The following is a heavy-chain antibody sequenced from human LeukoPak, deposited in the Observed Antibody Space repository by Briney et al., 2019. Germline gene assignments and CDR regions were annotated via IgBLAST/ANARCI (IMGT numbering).Heavy chain of an antibody. D-gene: IGHD3-16*01. V-gene: IGHV3-33*06. Sequence: GGSLRLSCAASGPSPNNYAMHWVRQAPGKGLEWVAVIWHDGLNKFYADFLKGRFTISRDFSKDTVYLQMSGLTVEYTAVYYCAKAGQRSYAEAFDSWGQGTLVTVSS. J-gene: IGHJ4*02. CDR3: AKAGQRSYAEAFDS. CDR1: GPSPNNYA. CDR2: IWHDGLNK.